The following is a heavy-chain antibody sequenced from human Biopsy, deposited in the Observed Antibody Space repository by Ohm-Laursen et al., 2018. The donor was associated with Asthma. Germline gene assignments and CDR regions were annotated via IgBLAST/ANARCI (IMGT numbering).Heavy chain of an antibody. J-gene: IGHJ4*02. Sequence: ATVKISCKISGYSLTDLSMYWVRQAPGQGLEWMGGHDHEEGGTVNARRLQGRVTMTEDTSTDTAYMELSSLSSDDTAVYYCASDFPKDYVRYNFQFWGQGTLVTVSS. V-gene: IGHV1-24*01. CDR2: HDHEEGGT. CDR3: ASDFPKDYVRYNFQF. D-gene: IGHD4-17*01. CDR1: GYSLTDLS.